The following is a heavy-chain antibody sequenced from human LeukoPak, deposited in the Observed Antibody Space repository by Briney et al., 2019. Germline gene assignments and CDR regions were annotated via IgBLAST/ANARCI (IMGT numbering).Heavy chain of an antibody. CDR3: ARQQQLVLAGAFDI. V-gene: IGHV1-69*13. J-gene: IGHJ3*02. D-gene: IGHD6-13*01. CDR1: GGTFSSYA. Sequence: SVEVSCKASGGTFSSYAISWVRQAPGQGLEWMGGIIPIFGTANYAQKFQGRVTITADESTSTAYMELSSLRSEDTAVYYCARQQQLVLAGAFDIWGQGTMVTVSS. CDR2: IIPIFGTA.